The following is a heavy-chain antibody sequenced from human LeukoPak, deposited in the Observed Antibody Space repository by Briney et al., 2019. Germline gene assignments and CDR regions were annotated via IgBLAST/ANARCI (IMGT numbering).Heavy chain of an antibody. J-gene: IGHJ6*02. D-gene: IGHD3-22*01. V-gene: IGHV3-21*01. Sequence: GGSLRLSCAASGFTFSSYSMNWVRQAPGKGLEWVSSISSSSSYIYYADSVKGRFTISRDNAKNSLYLQMNSLRAEDTAVYYCAGDLVISPSSGYGMDVWGQGTTVTVSS. CDR1: GFTFSSYS. CDR2: ISSSSSYI. CDR3: AGDLVISPSSGYGMDV.